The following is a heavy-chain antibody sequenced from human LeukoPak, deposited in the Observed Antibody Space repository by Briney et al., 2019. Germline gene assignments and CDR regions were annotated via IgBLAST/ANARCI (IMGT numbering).Heavy chain of an antibody. J-gene: IGHJ4*02. V-gene: IGHV4-59*01. D-gene: IGHD3-22*01. Sequence: SETLSLTCTVSGGSISSYYWSWIRQPPGKGLEWIGYIYYSGSTNYNPSLKSRVTISVDTSKNQFSLKLSSVTAADTAVYYCASGIDYYDSSGYYGVIDYWGQGILVTVSS. CDR3: ASGIDYYDSSGYYGVIDY. CDR1: GGSISSYY. CDR2: IYYSGST.